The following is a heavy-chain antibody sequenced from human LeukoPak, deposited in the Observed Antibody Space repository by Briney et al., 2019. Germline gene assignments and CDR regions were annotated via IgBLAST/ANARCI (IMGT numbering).Heavy chain of an antibody. J-gene: IGHJ3*02. CDR1: GFTVSSNY. CDR3: ARGYYYDSSAYYSDAFDI. Sequence: PGGSLRLSCAASGFTVSSNYMSWVRQAPGKGLEWVSIIYSGGSTYYADSVKGRFTISRDNSKNTLYLQMNSLRAEDTAVYYCARGYYYDSSAYYSDAFDIWGQGTMVTVSS. V-gene: IGHV3-53*01. D-gene: IGHD3-22*01. CDR2: IYSGGST.